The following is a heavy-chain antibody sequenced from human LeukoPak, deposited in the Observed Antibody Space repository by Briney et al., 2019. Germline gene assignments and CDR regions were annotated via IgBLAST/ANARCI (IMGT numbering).Heavy chain of an antibody. CDR3: ARARYYESSGYPNWYFDL. J-gene: IGHJ2*01. Sequence: PSETLSLTCTVSGDSISNYYWSWIRQPPGKGLEWIGYIYYSGSTNYNPSLKSRVTISVDTSKKQFSLKPSSVTAADTAVYSCARARYYESSGYPNWYFDLWGRGTQVTVSS. CDR1: GDSISNYY. D-gene: IGHD3-22*01. V-gene: IGHV4-59*01. CDR2: IYYSGST.